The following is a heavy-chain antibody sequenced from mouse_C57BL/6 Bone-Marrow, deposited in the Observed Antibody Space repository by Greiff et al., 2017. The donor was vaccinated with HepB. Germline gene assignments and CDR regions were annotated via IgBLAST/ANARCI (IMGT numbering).Heavy chain of an antibody. J-gene: IGHJ1*03. Sequence: VQLQQSGAELVRPGTSVKMSCKASGYTFTNYWIGWAKQRPGHGLEWIGDIYPGGGYTNYNEKFKGKATLTADESSSTAYMQFSSLTSEDSAIYYCAKYGTGYFDVWGTGTTVTVSS. V-gene: IGHV1-63*01. CDR3: AKYGTGYFDV. D-gene: IGHD1-1*01. CDR2: IYPGGGYT. CDR1: GYTFTNYW.